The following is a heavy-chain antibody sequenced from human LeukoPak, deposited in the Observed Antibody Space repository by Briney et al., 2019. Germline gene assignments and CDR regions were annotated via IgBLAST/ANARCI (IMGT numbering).Heavy chain of an antibody. V-gene: IGHV4-59*12. CDR1: GGSISSYY. D-gene: IGHD4-17*01. Sequence: SETLSLTCTVSGGSISSYYWSWIRQPPGKGLEWIGYIYYSGSTNYNPSLKSRVTISVDTSKNQFSLQLNSVTPEDTAVYYCARASTTVTKAIDYWGQGTLVTVSS. J-gene: IGHJ4*02. CDR3: ARASTTVTKAIDY. CDR2: IYYSGST.